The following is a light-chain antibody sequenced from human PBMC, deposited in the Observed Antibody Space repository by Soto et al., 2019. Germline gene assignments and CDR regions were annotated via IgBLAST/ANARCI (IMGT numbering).Light chain of an antibody. CDR2: GAS. Sequence: EIVLTQSPGTLSLSPGERATLSCRASQSVHSNYLAWYQQKPAQAPRRLIYGASTRATGIPDRSDGSGSGTDFTLTISRLEPEDFAVYYCQQYGSAPTWTFGQGTKVDIK. J-gene: IGKJ1*01. V-gene: IGKV3-20*01. CDR1: QSVHSNY. CDR3: QQYGSAPTWT.